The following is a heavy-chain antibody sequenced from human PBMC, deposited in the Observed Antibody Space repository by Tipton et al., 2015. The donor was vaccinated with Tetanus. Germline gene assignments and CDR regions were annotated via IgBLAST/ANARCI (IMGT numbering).Heavy chain of an antibody. CDR3: ARGARGYTYG. CDR2: IDYFGST. Sequence: TLSLTCTVSGGSISTYHWNWIRQSPGKGLEWIGYIDYFGSTKYNPSLKSRVAMSVDTSKNQLSLRLNSVTSADTAVYYCARGARGYTYGWGQGTLVTVSS. V-gene: IGHV4-59*01. D-gene: IGHD5-18*01. J-gene: IGHJ4*02. CDR1: GGSISTYH.